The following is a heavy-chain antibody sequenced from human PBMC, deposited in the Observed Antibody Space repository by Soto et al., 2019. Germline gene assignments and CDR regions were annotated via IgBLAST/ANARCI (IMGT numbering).Heavy chain of an antibody. Sequence: PGESLKISCKGSGYSFTSYWISWVRQMPGKGLEWMGRIDPSDSYTNYSPSFQGHVTISADKPISTAYLQWSSLKASDTAMYYCATHKVSGYYYYGMDVWGQGTTVTVSS. CDR2: IDPSDSYT. CDR3: ATHKVSGYYYYGMDV. CDR1: GYSFTSYW. V-gene: IGHV5-10-1*01. J-gene: IGHJ6*02.